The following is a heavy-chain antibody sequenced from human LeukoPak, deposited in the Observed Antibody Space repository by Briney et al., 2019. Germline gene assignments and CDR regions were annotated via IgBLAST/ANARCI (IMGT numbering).Heavy chain of an antibody. Sequence: GASVKVSCKASGYTFTSYDINWVRQATGQGLEWMGWMNPNSGNTGYAQKFQGRVTMTRNTSISTAYMELSSLRSEDTAVYYCASSSPNDFWSGYYTGWFDPWGQGTWSPSPQ. D-gene: IGHD3-3*01. CDR2: MNPNSGNT. V-gene: IGHV1-8*01. J-gene: IGHJ5*02. CDR1: GYTFTSYD. CDR3: ASSSPNDFWSGYYTGWFDP.